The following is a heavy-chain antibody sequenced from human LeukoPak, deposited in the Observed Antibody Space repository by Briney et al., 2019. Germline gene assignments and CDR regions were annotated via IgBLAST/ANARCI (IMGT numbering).Heavy chain of an antibody. D-gene: IGHD6-6*01. CDR2: TYYRSKWYN. Sequence: SQTLSLTCAISGDSVSSNSATWSRIRQSPSRGLEWLGRTYYRSKWYNDYAVSVKSRITVNPDTSKNQFSLQLNSVTPEDTAVYYCARSSSNSSLVWVYWGQGTLVTVSS. CDR3: ARSSSNSSLVWVY. V-gene: IGHV6-1*01. CDR1: GDSVSSNSAT. J-gene: IGHJ4*02.